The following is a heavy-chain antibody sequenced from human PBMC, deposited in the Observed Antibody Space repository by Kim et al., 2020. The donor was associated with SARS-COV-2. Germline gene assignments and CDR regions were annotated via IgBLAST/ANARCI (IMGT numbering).Heavy chain of an antibody. D-gene: IGHD3-10*01. CDR1: GFTFSSDT. Sequence: GGSLRLSCTPSGFTFSSDTMTWVRQAPGKGLEWVSGVSGDGGRTDYADSVKGRFTISRDNSKNTLYLQMNSLRAEDTAVYYCAKVGFEDLLSPFDHWGQGTLVTVSS. V-gene: IGHV3-23*01. CDR2: VSGDGGRT. CDR3: AKVGFEDLLSPFDH. J-gene: IGHJ4*02.